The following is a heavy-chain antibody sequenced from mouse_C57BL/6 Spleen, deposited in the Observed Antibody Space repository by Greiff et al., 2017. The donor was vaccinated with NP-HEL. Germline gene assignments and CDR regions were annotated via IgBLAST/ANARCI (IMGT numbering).Heavy chain of an antibody. CDR1: GYTFTSYW. Sequence: VQLQQPEAELVKPGASVKVSCKASGYTFTSYWMHWVKQRPGQGLEWIGRIHPSDSDTNYNQKFKGKATLTVDKSSSTAYMQLSSLTSEDSAVYYCAIFYGNYEDYYAMDYWGQGTSVTVSS. CDR2: IHPSDSDT. D-gene: IGHD2-1*01. V-gene: IGHV1-74*01. CDR3: AIFYGNYEDYYAMDY. J-gene: IGHJ4*01.